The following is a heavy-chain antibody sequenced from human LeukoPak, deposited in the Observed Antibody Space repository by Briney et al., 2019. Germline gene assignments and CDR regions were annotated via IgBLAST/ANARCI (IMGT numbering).Heavy chain of an antibody. J-gene: IGHJ4*02. CDR3: ARGRCQYQLLPTCPLDDY. CDR2: ISYDGSNK. V-gene: IGHV3-30-3*01. CDR1: GFTFSSYA. D-gene: IGHD2-2*01. Sequence: TGGSLRLSCAASGFTFSSYAMHWVRQAPGKGLEWVAVISYDGSNKYYADSVKGRFTISRDNSKNTLYLQMNSLRAEDTAVYYCARGRCQYQLLPTCPLDDYWGQGTLVTVSS.